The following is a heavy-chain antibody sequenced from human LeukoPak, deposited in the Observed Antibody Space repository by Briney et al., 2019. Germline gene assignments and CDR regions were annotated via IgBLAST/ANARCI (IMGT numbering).Heavy chain of an antibody. Sequence: SQTLSLTCTVSGGSISSGSYYWSWIRQPAGKGLEWIGRIYTSGSTNYNPSLKSRVTISVDTSKNQFSLKLSSVTAADTAVYYCARQGYSSSWAIGYYYYYYMDVWGKGTTVTVSS. D-gene: IGHD6-13*01. J-gene: IGHJ6*03. V-gene: IGHV4-61*02. CDR3: ARQGYSSSWAIGYYYYYYMDV. CDR1: GGSISSGSYY. CDR2: IYTSGST.